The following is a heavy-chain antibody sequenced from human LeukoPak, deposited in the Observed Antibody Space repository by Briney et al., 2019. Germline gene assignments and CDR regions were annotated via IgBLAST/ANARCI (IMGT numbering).Heavy chain of an antibody. V-gene: IGHV3-21*01. Sequence: PGRSLRLSCAASGFTFSSYSMNWVRQAPGKGLEWVSSISSSSSYIYYADSVKGRFTISRDNAKNSLYLQMNSLRAEDTAVYYCARESVDTAMVTYYFDYWGQGTLVTVSS. J-gene: IGHJ4*02. CDR1: GFTFSSYS. CDR3: ARESVDTAMVTYYFDY. CDR2: ISSSSSYI. D-gene: IGHD5-18*01.